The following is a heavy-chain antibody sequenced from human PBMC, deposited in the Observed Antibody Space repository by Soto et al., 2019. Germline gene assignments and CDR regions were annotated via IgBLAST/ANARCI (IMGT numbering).Heavy chain of an antibody. D-gene: IGHD1-26*01. CDR1: VFTFSRYG. CDR2: MWHDGSNK. Sequence: PWWSLRLSCSASVFTFSRYGMHWVRQAPGKGLEWVAVMWHDGSNKYYADSVKGRFTISRDNSKNTMYLQMNSLRAEDTAVYYCARDPVGPGIFDYWGQGTLVTVSS. J-gene: IGHJ4*02. CDR3: ARDPVGPGIFDY. V-gene: IGHV3-33*01.